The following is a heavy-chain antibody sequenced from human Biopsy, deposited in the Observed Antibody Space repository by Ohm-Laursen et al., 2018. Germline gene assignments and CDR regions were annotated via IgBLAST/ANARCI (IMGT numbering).Heavy chain of an antibody. Sequence: SETLSLTCTVSGGSFTGHYWGWIRQPPGKGLEWIGSIFYRGSTHYKPSLKSRVNISVDTSKNQFSLNLNYVTAADTAVYYCARDYDTSGYYYVSWGQGTLVTVSS. CDR2: IFYRGST. CDR1: GGSFTGHY. D-gene: IGHD3-22*01. CDR3: ARDYDTSGYYYVS. J-gene: IGHJ5*02. V-gene: IGHV4-39*01.